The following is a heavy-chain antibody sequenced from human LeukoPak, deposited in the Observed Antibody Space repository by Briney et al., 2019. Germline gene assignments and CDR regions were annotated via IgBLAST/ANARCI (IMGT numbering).Heavy chain of an antibody. CDR2: IYPGDSDT. V-gene: IGHV5-51*01. CDR3: ARLDDFWSGYNNWFDP. J-gene: IGHJ5*02. D-gene: IGHD3-3*01. Sequence: GESLQISCKGSGYSFTSYWIGWVRPLPGKGLEWMGIIYPGDSDTRYSPSFQGQVTISADKSISTAYLQWSSLKASDTAMYYCARLDDFWSGYNNWFDPWGQGTLVTVSS. CDR1: GYSFTSYW.